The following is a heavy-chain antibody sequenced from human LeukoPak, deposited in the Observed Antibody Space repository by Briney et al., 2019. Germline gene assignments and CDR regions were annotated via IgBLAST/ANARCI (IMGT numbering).Heavy chain of an antibody. CDR1: GGTFSSYA. V-gene: IGHV1-69*04. D-gene: IGHD2-2*01. J-gene: IGHJ6*02. CDR2: IIPILGIA. CDR3: ATSTYYYYGMDV. Sequence: ASVKVSCKASGGTFSSYAISWVRQAPGQGLEWMGRIIPILGIANYAQKFQGRVTITADKSTSTAYTELSSLRSEDTAVYYCATSTYYYYGMDVWGQGTTVTVSS.